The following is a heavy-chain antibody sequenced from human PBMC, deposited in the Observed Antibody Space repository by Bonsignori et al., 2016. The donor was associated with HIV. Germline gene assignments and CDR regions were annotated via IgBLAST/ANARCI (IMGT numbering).Heavy chain of an antibody. CDR1: GGSISSYY. CDR2: IYYSGST. V-gene: IGHV4-59*01. J-gene: IGHJ3*02. Sequence: SETLSLTCTISGGSISSYYWSWIRQPPGKGLEWIGYIYYSGSTNYNPSLKSRITMSVDTSKNQFSLKLSSVTAADTAVYYCARDSSPYHDILTGYYKGAFDIWGQGTLVTVSS. D-gene: IGHD3-9*01. CDR3: ARDSSPYHDILTGYYKGAFDI.